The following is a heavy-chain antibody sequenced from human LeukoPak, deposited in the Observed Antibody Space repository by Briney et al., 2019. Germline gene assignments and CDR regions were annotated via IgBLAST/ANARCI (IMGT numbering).Heavy chain of an antibody. J-gene: IGHJ4*02. CDR1: GFTFTNYA. D-gene: IGHD6-19*01. V-gene: IGHV3-23*05. CDR3: AKRVLSVPVAGLDY. Sequence: GGSLRLSCAASGFTFTNYAMNWVRQAPGRGLEWVSTIGSYNSDTYYTESVKGRFTVSRDNSKNTLFLQMNSLRAEDTAIYFCAKRVLSVPVAGLDYWGQGTLVTVSP. CDR2: IGSYNSDT.